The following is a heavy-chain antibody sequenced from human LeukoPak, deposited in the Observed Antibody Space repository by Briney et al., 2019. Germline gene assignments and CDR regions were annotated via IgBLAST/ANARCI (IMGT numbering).Heavy chain of an antibody. CDR2: INHSGST. CDR3: ARRSSGKGARFLEWLLSGAFDY. Sequence: PSETLSLTCTVSGGSISSSSYYWGWIRQPPGKGLEWIGEINHSGSTNYNPSLKSRVTISVDTSKNQFSLKLSSVTAADTAVYYCARRSSGKGARFLEWLLSGAFDYWGQGTLVTVSS. CDR1: GGSISSSSYY. J-gene: IGHJ4*02. V-gene: IGHV4-39*07. D-gene: IGHD3-3*01.